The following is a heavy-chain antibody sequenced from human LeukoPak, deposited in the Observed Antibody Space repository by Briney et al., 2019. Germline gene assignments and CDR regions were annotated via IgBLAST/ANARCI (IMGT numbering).Heavy chain of an antibody. CDR2: INYSGST. CDR1: GGSISSYY. V-gene: IGHV4-59*08. CDR3: AIDTVYYGMDV. J-gene: IGHJ6*02. Sequence: SETLSLTCTVSGGSISSYYWSWIRQSPGKGLEWIGNINYSGSTNYNPSLKRRVTISVDTSKNQFSLKLSSVTAADTAVYYCAIDTVYYGMDVWGQGTTVTVSS. D-gene: IGHD2-2*02.